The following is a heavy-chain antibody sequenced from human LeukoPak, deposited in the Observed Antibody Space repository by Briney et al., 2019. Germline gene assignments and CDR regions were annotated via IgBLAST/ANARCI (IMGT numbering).Heavy chain of an antibody. CDR2: ISSSSSYI. J-gene: IGHJ4*02. CDR1: GFTFSSYS. V-gene: IGHV3-21*01. CDR3: ARDPAELYYYHSSGYAPRSYYFDY. D-gene: IGHD3-22*01. Sequence: GGSLRHSCAASGFTFSSYSMNWVRQAPGKGLEWVSSISSSSSYIYYADSVKGRFTISRAHAKNSLYLQMNSLRVEDTAVYYCARDPAELYYYHSSGYAPRSYYFDYWGQGTLVTVSS.